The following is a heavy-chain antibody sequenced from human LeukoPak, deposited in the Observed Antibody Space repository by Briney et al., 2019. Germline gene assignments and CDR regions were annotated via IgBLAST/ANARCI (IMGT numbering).Heavy chain of an antibody. J-gene: IGHJ4*02. CDR3: ARDDEGSFDY. CDR1: GFTFSSYG. Sequence: GRSLRLSCAASGFTFSSYGMHWVRQAPGKGLEWLAVIWYDGSNKYYADSVKGRFTISRDNSKNTLYLQMNSLRAEDTAVYYCARDDEGSFDYWGQGTLVTVSS. CDR2: IWYDGSNK. V-gene: IGHV3-33*01.